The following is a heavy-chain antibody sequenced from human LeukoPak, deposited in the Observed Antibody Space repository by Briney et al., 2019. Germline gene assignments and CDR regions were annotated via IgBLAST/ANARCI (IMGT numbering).Heavy chain of an antibody. J-gene: IGHJ4*02. V-gene: IGHV1-46*01. CDR1: VYSFTSYY. Sequence: SSETVSCKASVYSFTSYYMHWVGQAPRQGLEWMGIINSNSGSTSYAHKFQGRVTMTRDTSTSPVYLELSSLSSADTAVYYCARDARGYDSSGCDPPTAYFDYWGQGTLVTVSS. CDR3: ARDARGYDSSGCDPPTAYFDY. D-gene: IGHD3-22*01. CDR2: INSNSGST.